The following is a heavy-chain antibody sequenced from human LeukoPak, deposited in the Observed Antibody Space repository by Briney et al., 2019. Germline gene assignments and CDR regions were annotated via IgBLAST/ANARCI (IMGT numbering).Heavy chain of an antibody. Sequence: PGRSLRLSCAASGFTFSSYPMHWVRQAPGKGLEWVAVISYDGSNKYYADSVKGRFTISRDNSKNTLYLQMNSLRAEDTAVYYCAKDSDIAVSGSDDALDVWGQGTMVTVSS. V-gene: IGHV3-30-3*01. D-gene: IGHD6-19*01. J-gene: IGHJ3*01. CDR3: AKDSDIAVSGSDDALDV. CDR2: ISYDGSNK. CDR1: GFTFSSYP.